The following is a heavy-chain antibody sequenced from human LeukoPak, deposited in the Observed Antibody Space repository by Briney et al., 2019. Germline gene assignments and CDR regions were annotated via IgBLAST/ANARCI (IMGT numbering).Heavy chain of an antibody. CDR3: ARTLQPYTSSWYFDR. J-gene: IGHJ4*02. CDR2: IYDSGST. Sequence: PSETLSLTCTVSGGPISIYYWSWIRQPPGKGLEWIGYIYDSGSTNYNPSLKSRVTISVDTSNNQFSLRLSSVTAADTAVYYCARTLQPYTSSWYFDRWGQGTLVTVSS. V-gene: IGHV4-59*01. CDR1: GGPISIYY. D-gene: IGHD6-13*01.